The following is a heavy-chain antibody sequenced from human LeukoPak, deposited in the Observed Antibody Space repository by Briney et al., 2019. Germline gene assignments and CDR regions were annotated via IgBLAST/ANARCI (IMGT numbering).Heavy chain of an antibody. CDR1: GFTLSRYW. J-gene: IGHJ6*02. CDR3: ARDGGGMDV. V-gene: IGHV3-74*01. CDR2: INPDGSSI. Sequence: GGSLRLSCAASGFTLSRYWMHWVRQAPGKGPVWVSRINPDGSSISYADSVEGRFTISRDNAKNTLYLQMNSLRAEDTAVYYCARDGGGMDVWGQGTTVTVSS. D-gene: IGHD3-16*01.